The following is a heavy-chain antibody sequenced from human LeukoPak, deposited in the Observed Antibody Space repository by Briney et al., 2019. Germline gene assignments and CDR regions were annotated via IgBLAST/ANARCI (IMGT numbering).Heavy chain of an antibody. CDR1: GGSITSSNYY. CDR3: ARGRGVVVVAATPTHYYYYMDV. J-gene: IGHJ6*03. V-gene: IGHV4-39*01. CDR2: FYYSGST. D-gene: IGHD2-15*01. Sequence: PSETLSLTCTVSGGSITSSNYYWGWIRQPPGKGLEWIGSFYYSGSTNYNPSLKSRVTISVDTSKNQFSLKLSSVAAADTAVYYCARGRGVVVVAATPTHYYYYMDVWGKGTTVTVSS.